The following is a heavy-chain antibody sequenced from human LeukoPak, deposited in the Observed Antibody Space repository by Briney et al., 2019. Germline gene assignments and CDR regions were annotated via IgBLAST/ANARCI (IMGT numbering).Heavy chain of an antibody. D-gene: IGHD2-15*01. CDR2: IKQDGSEK. Sequence: GGSLRLSCAASGFTFSSHWMSWVRQAPGKGLDWVANIKQDGSEKYYVDSVKGRFTISRDNTKNSLYLQMYSLRAEDTAVYYCANIRCSGGSCHYFDYWGQGTLVTVSS. V-gene: IGHV3-7*03. CDR1: GFTFSSHW. J-gene: IGHJ4*02. CDR3: ANIRCSGGSCHYFDY.